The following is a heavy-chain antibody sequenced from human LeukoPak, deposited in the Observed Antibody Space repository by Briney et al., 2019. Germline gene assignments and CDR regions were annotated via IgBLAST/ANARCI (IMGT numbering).Heavy chain of an antibody. V-gene: IGHV4-59*01. CDR3: AREGIAVAGDAFDI. J-gene: IGHJ3*02. D-gene: IGHD6-19*01. CDR2: IYYSGST. Sequence: PSETLSLTCTVSGGSISSYYWSWLRQPPGKGLEWIGYIYYSGSTNYNPSLKSRVTISVDTSKNQFSLKLSSVTAADTAVYYCAREGIAVAGDAFDIWGQGTMVTVSS. CDR1: GGSISSYY.